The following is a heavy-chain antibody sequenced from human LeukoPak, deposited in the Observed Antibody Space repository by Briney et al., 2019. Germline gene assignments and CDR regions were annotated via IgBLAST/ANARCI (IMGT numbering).Heavy chain of an antibody. J-gene: IGHJ6*03. D-gene: IGHD2-2*01. CDR2: VHPNSANT. V-gene: IGHV1-8*01. Sequence: ASVKVSCKTSGYPFTTYEINWVRQAAGQGLEWMGWVHPNSANTAYAQKFQGRVTMTRDTSISTAYMELSSPRSEDTGVYYCASNLGYCSSTSCPWGYYYYMDVWGKGTTVTVSS. CDR1: GYPFTTYE. CDR3: ASNLGYCSSTSCPWGYYYYMDV.